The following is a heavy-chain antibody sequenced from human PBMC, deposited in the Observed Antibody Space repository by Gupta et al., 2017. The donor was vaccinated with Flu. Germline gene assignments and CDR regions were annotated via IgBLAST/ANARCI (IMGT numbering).Heavy chain of an antibody. J-gene: IGHJ4*02. CDR1: TFSDYY. V-gene: IGHV3-11*01. CDR2: ISGSASNI. Sequence: TFSDYYMSWIRQAPGKGLEWISYISGSASNIYYADSVKGRFTISRDNAKNSVHLQMNSLRAEDTAVYYCARTYGGNSGGNWGQGTLVIVSS. D-gene: IGHD2-21*02. CDR3: ARTYGGNSGGN.